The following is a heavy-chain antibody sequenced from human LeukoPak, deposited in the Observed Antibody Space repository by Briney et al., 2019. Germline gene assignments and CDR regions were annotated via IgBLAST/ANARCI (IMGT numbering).Heavy chain of an antibody. CDR1: GGSMRNEKYD. CDR2: IFYSGSA. CDR3: ARHFHYDFWSGYYRQNRQNRDHFYYMDV. J-gene: IGHJ6*03. V-gene: IGHV4-39*01. D-gene: IGHD3-3*01. Sequence: PSETLSLTCTISGGSMRNEKYDWGWIHQPPGKGLEWIGSIFYSGSADYNPSLQSRVTMSVETSNNQLSLKLSSVTAADTAVYYCARHFHYDFWSGYYRQNRQNRDHFYYMDVWGKGITVTVSS.